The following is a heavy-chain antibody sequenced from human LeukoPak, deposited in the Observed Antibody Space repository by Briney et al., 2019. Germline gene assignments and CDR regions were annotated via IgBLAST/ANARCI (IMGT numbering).Heavy chain of an antibody. V-gene: IGHV3-30-3*01. J-gene: IGHJ2*01. CDR3: ARDPSGDWYFDL. CDR1: GFTFSSYA. CDR2: ISYDGSNK. D-gene: IGHD2-15*01. Sequence: PGGSLRLSCAASGFTFSSYAMHWVRQAPDKGLEWVAVISYDGSNKYYADSVKGRFTISRDSSKNTLYLQMNSLRAEDTAVYYCARDPSGDWYFDLWGRGTLVTVSS.